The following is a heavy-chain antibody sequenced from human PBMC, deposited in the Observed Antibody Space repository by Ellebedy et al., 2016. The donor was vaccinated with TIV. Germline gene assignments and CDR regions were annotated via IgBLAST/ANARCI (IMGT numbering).Heavy chain of an antibody. Sequence: AASVKVSCKASGDTFSLYSITWVRQAPGQGLEWVGRVSTVLDLRNYAQKFQGGVTITADRSTTTAYLDVNSLRSEDKAAYYCTTDPTVVTEGFDYWGQGTLVAVSS. J-gene: IGHJ4*02. V-gene: IGHV1-69*04. CDR3: TTDPTVVTEGFDY. CDR1: GDTFSLYS. CDR2: VSTVLDLR. D-gene: IGHD4-11*01.